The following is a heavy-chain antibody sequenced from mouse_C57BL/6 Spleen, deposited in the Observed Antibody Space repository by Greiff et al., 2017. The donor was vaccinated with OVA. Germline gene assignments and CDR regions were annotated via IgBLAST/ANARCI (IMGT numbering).Heavy chain of an antibody. CDR2: IHPSDSDT. D-gene: IGHD1-1*01. CDR1: GYTFTSYW. Sequence: QVHVKQPGAELVKPGASVKVSCKASGYTFTSYWMHWVKQRPGQGLEWIGRIHPSDSDTNYNKKFKGKATLTVDKSSSTAYMQLSSLTSEDSAVYYCAIGTTVGYFDYWGQGTTLTVSS. J-gene: IGHJ2*01. CDR3: AIGTTVGYFDY. V-gene: IGHV1-74*01.